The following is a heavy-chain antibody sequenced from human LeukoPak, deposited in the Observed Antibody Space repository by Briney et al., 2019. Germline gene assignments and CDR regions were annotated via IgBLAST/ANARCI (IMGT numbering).Heavy chain of an antibody. J-gene: IGHJ5*02. V-gene: IGHV4-39*01. CDR3: ARQDGGYYYWFDP. CDR2: IYYSGST. D-gene: IGHD3-3*01. CDR1: GDSIRSSSYY. Sequence: SETLSLTCTVSGDSIRSSSYYWAWIRQPPGKGLEWICTIYYSGSTYYALSLKSRVTISVDESKKQFALKLSAGTAADTAVYYCARQDGGYYYWFDPWGQGTLVSVSS.